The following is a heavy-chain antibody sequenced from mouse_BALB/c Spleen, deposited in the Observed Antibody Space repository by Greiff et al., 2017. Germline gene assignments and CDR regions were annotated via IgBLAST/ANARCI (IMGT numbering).Heavy chain of an antibody. CDR2: IDPYNGGT. V-gene: IGHV1S135*01. CDR1: GYTFTDYN. D-gene: IGHD2-1*01. Sequence: EVKLQQSGPELVKPGASVKISCKASGYTFTDYNMHWVKQSHGKSLEWIGYIDPYNGGTSYNQKFKGKATLTVDKSSSTAYMHLNSLTSEDSAVYYCALYGNYDAMDYWGQGTSVTVSS. CDR3: ALYGNYDAMDY. J-gene: IGHJ4*01.